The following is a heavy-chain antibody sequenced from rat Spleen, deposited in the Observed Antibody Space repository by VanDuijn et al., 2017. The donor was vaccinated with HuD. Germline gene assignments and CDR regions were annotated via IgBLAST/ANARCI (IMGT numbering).Heavy chain of an antibody. CDR3: ARHDGKYGGYSDYFDY. CDR1: GFSFSDYA. CDR2: IIYDGTST. J-gene: IGHJ2*01. Sequence: EVQLVESGGGLVQSGKSLKFSCAASGFSFSDYAMAWVRQAPTKVLEWVATIIYDGTSTYYRDSVKGRFTISRDNAESTLYLQMDSLRSEDTATYYCARHDGKYGGYSDYFDYWGQGVMVTVSS. D-gene: IGHD1-11*01. V-gene: IGHV5-17*01.